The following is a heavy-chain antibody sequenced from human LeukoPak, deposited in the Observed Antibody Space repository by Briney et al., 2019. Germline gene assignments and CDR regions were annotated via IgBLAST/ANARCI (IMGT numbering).Heavy chain of an antibody. J-gene: IGHJ2*01. CDR2: IGTAGEI. CDR1: GFTFRSYD. V-gene: IGHV3-13*01. D-gene: IGHD6-13*01. Sequence: GGSLRLSCAASGFTFRSYDMHWVRQTTGKGLEWVSGIGTAGEIYYPGSVKGRFTISRENAKNSLYLQMNSLRAGDTAVYYCARAAYSSTWYSRYFDLWGRGTLVTVSS. CDR3: ARAAYSSTWYSRYFDL.